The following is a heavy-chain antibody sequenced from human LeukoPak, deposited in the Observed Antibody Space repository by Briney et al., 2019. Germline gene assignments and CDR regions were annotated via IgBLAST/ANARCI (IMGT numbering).Heavy chain of an antibody. Sequence: GGSLRLSCAAPGFTFSNYGMHWVRQAPGKGLEWVAFIEYDGTDTHFADSVRGRFTISRDNSEDTLYLQIITLRAVDTAVYYCARSLEMATIFHAFDIWGQGTMVTVSS. CDR1: GFTFSNYG. CDR3: ARSLEMATIFHAFDI. J-gene: IGHJ3*02. CDR2: IEYDGTDT. D-gene: IGHD5-24*01. V-gene: IGHV3-30*02.